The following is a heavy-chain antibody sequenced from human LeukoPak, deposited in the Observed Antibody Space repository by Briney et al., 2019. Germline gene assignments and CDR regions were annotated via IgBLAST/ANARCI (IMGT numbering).Heavy chain of an antibody. V-gene: IGHV3-11*01. Sequence: GGSLRLSCAASGFTFSDYYMSWIRQAPGKGLEWVSYISSSGSTIYYADSVKGRFTISRDNAKNPLYLQMNSLRAEDTAVYYCARVLTTDAFDIWGQGTMVTVSS. CDR2: ISSSGSTI. D-gene: IGHD1-1*01. J-gene: IGHJ3*02. CDR3: ARVLTTDAFDI. CDR1: GFTFSDYY.